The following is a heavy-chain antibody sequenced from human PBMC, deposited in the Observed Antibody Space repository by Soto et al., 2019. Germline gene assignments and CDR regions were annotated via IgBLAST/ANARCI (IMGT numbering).Heavy chain of an antibody. V-gene: IGHV3-30-3*01. D-gene: IGHD2-21*01. J-gene: IGHJ6*02. CDR3: ARALAYFNPSNYYDYGMDV. CDR1: GFTFSSYA. Sequence: QVQLVESGGGVVQPGRSLRLSCAASGFTFSSYAMHWVRQAPGKGLEWVAVISYDGSNKYYADSVKGRFTSSRDNSKNTLYLQMNSLRAEDTAVYYCARALAYFNPSNYYDYGMDVWGHGTTVTVSS. CDR2: ISYDGSNK.